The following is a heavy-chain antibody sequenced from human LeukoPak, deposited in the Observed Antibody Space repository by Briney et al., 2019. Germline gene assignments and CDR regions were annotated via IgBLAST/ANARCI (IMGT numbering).Heavy chain of an antibody. J-gene: IGHJ6*02. D-gene: IGHD3-3*01. Sequence: ASVKVSCKASGGTFSSYAISWVRQAPGQGLEWMGRILPILGIANYAQKFQGRVTITADKSTSTAYMELSSLRSEDTAVYYCARYYDFWSGYYGYYGMDVWGQGTTVTVSS. V-gene: IGHV1-69*04. CDR1: GGTFSSYA. CDR2: ILPILGIA. CDR3: ARYYDFWSGYYGYYGMDV.